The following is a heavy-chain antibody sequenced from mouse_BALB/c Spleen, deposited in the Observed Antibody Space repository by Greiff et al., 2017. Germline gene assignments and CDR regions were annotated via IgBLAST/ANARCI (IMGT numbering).Heavy chain of an antibody. J-gene: IGHJ4*01. V-gene: IGHV1-67*01. CDR3: ARGGTVVAPMDY. Sequence: VQLHQSGPELVRPGVSVKISCKGSGYTFTDYAMHWVKQRHAKSLEWIGVISTYYGNTNYNQKFKGKATMTVDKSSSTAYMELARLTSEDSAIYYCARGGTVVAPMDYWGQGTSVTVSS. CDR1: GYTFTDYA. D-gene: IGHD1-1*01. CDR2: ISTYYGNT.